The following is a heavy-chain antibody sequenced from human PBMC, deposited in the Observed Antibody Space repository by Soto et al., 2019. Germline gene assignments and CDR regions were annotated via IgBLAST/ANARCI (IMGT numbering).Heavy chain of an antibody. J-gene: IGHJ4*02. Sequence: PGGSLRLSCAASGFTFSSYAMSWVRQAPGKGLEWVSDISGSGGSTYYADSVKGRFTISRDNSKNTLYLQMNSLRAEDTDVYYCAKDYQIGGYLDCGQGTMVTVSS. CDR2: ISGSGGST. CDR3: AKDYQIGGYLD. CDR1: GFTFSSYA. D-gene: IGHD2-15*01. V-gene: IGHV3-23*01.